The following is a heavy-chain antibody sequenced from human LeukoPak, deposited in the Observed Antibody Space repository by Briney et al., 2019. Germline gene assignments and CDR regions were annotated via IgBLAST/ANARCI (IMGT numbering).Heavy chain of an antibody. CDR1: GFTFSSYS. Sequence: PGGSLRLFCAASGFTFSSYSMNWVRQAPGKGLEWVSYISSSSSTIYYADSVKGRFTISRDNAKNSLYLQMNSLRAEDTAVYYCARDIGTYYYGSGSYYGWFDPWGQGTLVTVSS. J-gene: IGHJ5*02. CDR2: ISSSSSTI. V-gene: IGHV3-48*01. D-gene: IGHD3-10*01. CDR3: ARDIGTYYYGSGSYYGWFDP.